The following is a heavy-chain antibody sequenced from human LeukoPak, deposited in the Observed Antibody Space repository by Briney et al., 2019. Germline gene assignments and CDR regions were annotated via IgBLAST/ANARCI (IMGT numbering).Heavy chain of an antibody. Sequence: GRSLRLSCAASGFTFSSYAIHWVRQAPGKGLEWVAEISYDGGNTYYADSVKGRFTISRDNSKNTLYLQMNSLRAEDTAVYYCAKERTGIPFAYWGQGTLVTVSS. CDR1: GFTFSSYA. CDR3: AKERTGIPFAY. V-gene: IGHV3-30-3*01. CDR2: ISYDGGNT. J-gene: IGHJ4*02. D-gene: IGHD1-1*01.